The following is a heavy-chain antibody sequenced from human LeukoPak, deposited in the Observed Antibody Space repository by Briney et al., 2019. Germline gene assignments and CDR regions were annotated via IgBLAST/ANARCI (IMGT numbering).Heavy chain of an antibody. D-gene: IGHD3-9*01. Sequence: GGSLRLSCAASGFTFSNYAMSWVRQAPGKGLDWVSGIRGGSTYYADSVKGRFTISRDNFKNTLYLQMNSLRAEDTAVYYCAKAHDILTGYFDYWGQGTLVTVSS. J-gene: IGHJ4*02. V-gene: IGHV3-23*01. CDR1: GFTFSNYA. CDR2: IRGGST. CDR3: AKAHDILTGYFDY.